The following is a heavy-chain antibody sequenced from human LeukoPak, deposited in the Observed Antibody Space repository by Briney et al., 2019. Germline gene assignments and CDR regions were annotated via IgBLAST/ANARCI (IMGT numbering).Heavy chain of an antibody. Sequence: SQTLSLTCAVSGGSISSGGYSWSWIRQPPGKGLEWIAYIYYSGSTYYNPSLKSRVTISVDTSKNQFSLKLSSVTAADTAVYYCARGRWSGVAARIYMDVWGKGTTVTVSS. D-gene: IGHD6-6*01. J-gene: IGHJ6*03. CDR2: IYYSGST. CDR1: GGSISSGGYS. V-gene: IGHV4-30-4*07. CDR3: ARGRWSGVAARIYMDV.